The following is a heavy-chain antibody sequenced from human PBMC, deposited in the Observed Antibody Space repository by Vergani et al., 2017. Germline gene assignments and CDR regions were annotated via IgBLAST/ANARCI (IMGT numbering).Heavy chain of an antibody. D-gene: IGHD3-10*01. J-gene: IGHJ4*02. CDR2: INPNSGGT. CDR3: ARDPGSGLTVLQI. V-gene: IGHV1-2*02. Sequence: QVQLVQSGAEVKKPGSSVKVSCKASGGTFSSYAISWVRQAPGQGLEWMGGINPNSGGTNYAQKFQGRVTMTRDTSISTAYMELSRLRSDDTAVYYCARDPGSGLTVLQIWGQGTLVTVSS. CDR1: GGTFSSYA.